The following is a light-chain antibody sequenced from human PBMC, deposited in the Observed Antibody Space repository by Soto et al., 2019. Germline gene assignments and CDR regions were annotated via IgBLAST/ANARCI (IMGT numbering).Light chain of an antibody. J-gene: IGLJ1*01. CDR2: EVS. CDR1: SSDVGGYNY. Sequence: QSVLTQPASVSGSPGQSITISCTGTSSDVGGYNYVSWYQQHPGKAPKLMIYEVSNRPSGVSNRFSGSKSGNTASLTSSGLQAEDEADYFCSSYTSSSTFYVFGTGTKLTVL. CDR3: SSYTSSSTFYV. V-gene: IGLV2-14*01.